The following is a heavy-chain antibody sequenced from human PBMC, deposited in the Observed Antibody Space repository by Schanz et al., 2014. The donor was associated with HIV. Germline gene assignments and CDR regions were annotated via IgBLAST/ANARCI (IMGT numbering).Heavy chain of an antibody. Sequence: VQILESGGGLVQPGGSLRLSCVASAFTFSNYIMYWVRQAPGKGLEWVAIIWYDGSNKYYADSVKGRFTISRDNSKKTLYLQMNSLRAEDTAVYYCARGEAITSYYHYYGMDVWGQGTTVTVSS. CDR2: IWYDGSNK. J-gene: IGHJ6*02. V-gene: IGHV3-33*08. CDR3: ARGEAITSYYHYYGMDV. D-gene: IGHD1-20*01. CDR1: AFTFSNYI.